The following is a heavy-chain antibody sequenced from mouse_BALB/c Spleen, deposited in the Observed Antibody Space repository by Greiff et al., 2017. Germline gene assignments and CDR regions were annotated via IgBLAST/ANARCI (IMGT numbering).Heavy chain of an antibody. D-gene: IGHD1-1*01. CDR2: ISYSGST. Sequence: EVKLMESGPSLVKPSQTLSLTCSVTGDSITSGYWNWIRKFPGNKLEYMGYISYSGSTYYNPSLKSRISITRDTSKNQYYLQLNSVTTEDTATYYCARFNYGSSSWFAYWGQGTLVTVSA. CDR3: ARFNYGSSSWFAY. CDR1: GDSITSGY. J-gene: IGHJ3*01. V-gene: IGHV3-8*02.